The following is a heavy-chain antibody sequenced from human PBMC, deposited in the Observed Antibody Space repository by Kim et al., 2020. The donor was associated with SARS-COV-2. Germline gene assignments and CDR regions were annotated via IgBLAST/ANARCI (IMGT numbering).Heavy chain of an antibody. D-gene: IGHD3-10*01. J-gene: IGHJ6*02. V-gene: IGHV3-15*01. CDR1: GFIFTKAW. Sequence: GGSLRLSCAASGFIFTKAWMSWVRQAPGKGLEWVGRIKSKTDGGTTEYAAPVKGRFTISRDDSKNTLYLQMNSLKTEDTAVYYCTSPRFGEEDYYGMDVWGQGTTVTVSS. CDR3: TSPRFGEEDYYGMDV. CDR2: IKSKTDGGTT.